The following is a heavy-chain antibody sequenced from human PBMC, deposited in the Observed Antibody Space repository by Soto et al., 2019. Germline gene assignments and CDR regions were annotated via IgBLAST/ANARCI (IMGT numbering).Heavy chain of an antibody. CDR2: ISYDGSNK. D-gene: IGHD2-21*02. Sequence: GGSLILSCSASGFTFISYSMHLVRQAPGKGLEWVAVISYDGSNKYYADSVKGRFTISRDNSKNTLYLQMNSLRAEDKAVYYCARPDRTINRVTSVDYWVQRSLVTVSS. V-gene: IGHV3-30-3*01. CDR3: ARPDRTINRVTSVDY. J-gene: IGHJ4*02. CDR1: GFTFISYS.